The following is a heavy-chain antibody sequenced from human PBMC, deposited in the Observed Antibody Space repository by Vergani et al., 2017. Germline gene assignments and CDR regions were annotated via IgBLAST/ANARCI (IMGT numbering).Heavy chain of an antibody. J-gene: IGHJ4*02. CDR2: ISSSSSYI. V-gene: IGHV3-21*01. D-gene: IGHD3-10*01. CDR1: GFTFSSYS. CDR3: ASFPKGRGVGY. Sequence: EVQLVESGGGLVKPGGSLRLSCAASGFTFSSYSMNWVRQAPGKGLECVSSISSSSSYIYYADSVKGRFTISRDNAKNSLYLQMNSLRAEDTAVYYCASFPKGRGVGYWGQGTLVTVSS.